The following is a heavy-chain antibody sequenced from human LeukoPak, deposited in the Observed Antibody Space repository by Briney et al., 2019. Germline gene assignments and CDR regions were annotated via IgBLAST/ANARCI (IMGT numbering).Heavy chain of an antibody. CDR3: AKDPTSTGIDI. D-gene: IGHD4-17*01. Sequence: GRSLRLSCTASGFTFGSYAMSWVRQAPGKGLEWVSAMRGSGGGGPYADSVEVRFTFSRDNSKNKLYLQITSLRAEDTAVNYCAKDPTSTGIDIWGQGTMVTVSS. CDR2: MRGSGGGG. J-gene: IGHJ3*02. V-gene: IGHV3-23*01. CDR1: GFTFGSYA.